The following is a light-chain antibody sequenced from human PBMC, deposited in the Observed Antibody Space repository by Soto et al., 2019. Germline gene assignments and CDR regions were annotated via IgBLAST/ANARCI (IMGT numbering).Light chain of an antibody. J-gene: IGKJ4*01. CDR3: QPFYSSPLT. CDR1: NSLLFSSNKKNY. V-gene: IGKV4-1*01. CDR2: WAY. Sequence: DSVMTQSPASMAVSLGERATINCKSSNSLLFSSNKKNYLAWYQQRPGQPPKLLIYWAYSRESGVTDRFTGSGSGTDFTLSISSLQAEDVAVYYCQPFYSSPLTVGGGTQVDIK.